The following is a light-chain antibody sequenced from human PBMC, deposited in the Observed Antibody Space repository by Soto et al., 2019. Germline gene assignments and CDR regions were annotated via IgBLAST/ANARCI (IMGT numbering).Light chain of an antibody. V-gene: IGKV3-15*01. CDR3: QQDNNWPPLT. J-gene: IGKJ4*01. Sequence: EIVMTQSPATLSVSPGERATLSCRASQSVSSNLARYQQKPGQAPRLLIYGASTRATGIPARFSGSGSGTEFTLTISSLQSEDFAVYYCQQDNNWPPLTFGGGTKVEIK. CDR1: QSVSSN. CDR2: GAS.